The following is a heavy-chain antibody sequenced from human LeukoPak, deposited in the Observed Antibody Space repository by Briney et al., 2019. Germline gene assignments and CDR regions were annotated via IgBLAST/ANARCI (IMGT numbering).Heavy chain of an antibody. V-gene: IGHV1-18*01. D-gene: IGHD1-26*01. Sequence: ASVKVSCKASGGTFKTYAISWVRQAPGQGLEWMGWISAYNGNTNYAQKLQGRVTMTTDTSTSTAYMELRSLRSDDTAVYYCARTVGALTAEYFQHWGQGTLVTVSS. CDR2: ISAYNGNT. CDR1: GGTFKTYA. J-gene: IGHJ1*01. CDR3: ARTVGALTAEYFQH.